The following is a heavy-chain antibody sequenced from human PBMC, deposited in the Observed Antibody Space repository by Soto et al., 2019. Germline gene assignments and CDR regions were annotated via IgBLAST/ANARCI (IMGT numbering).Heavy chain of an antibody. CDR1: GYTFTNCY. D-gene: IGHD3-16*01. Sequence: QVHLVQSGAEEKKLGASVRVSCKASGYTFTNCYIHWVRQAPGQGLEWMGIINPISGTTLYAQNFQGRLNMTRDTSTSTVYMELNRLNSEDTAVYFCARASPRPLGWFDPWGQGTLVIVSS. J-gene: IGHJ5*02. CDR2: INPISGTT. V-gene: IGHV1-46*03. CDR3: ARASPRPLGWFDP.